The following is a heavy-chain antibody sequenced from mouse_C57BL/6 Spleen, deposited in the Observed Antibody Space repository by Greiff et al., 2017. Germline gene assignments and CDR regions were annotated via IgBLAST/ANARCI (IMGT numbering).Heavy chain of an antibody. V-gene: IGHV1-81*01. CDR3: ARCYYGSIHY. CDR1: GYTFTSYG. D-gene: IGHD1-1*01. J-gene: IGHJ2*01. CDR2: IYPRSGNT. Sequence: QVQLQQSGAELARPGASVKLSCKASGYTFTSYGISWVKQRTGQGLEWIGEIYPRSGNTYYNEKFKGKATLTADKSSSTAYMERRSLTSEDSAVYFCARCYYGSIHYWGQGTTLTVSS.